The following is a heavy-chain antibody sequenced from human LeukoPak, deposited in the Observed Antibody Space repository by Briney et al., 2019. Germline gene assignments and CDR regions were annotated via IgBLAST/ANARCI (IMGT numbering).Heavy chain of an antibody. V-gene: IGHV3-23*01. D-gene: IGHD4-23*01. Sequence: GGSLRLSCAAFGFTFSSYAMSWVRQAPGKGLEWVSAISGSGGSTYYADSVKGRFTISRDNSKNTLYLQMNSLRAEDTAVYYCTTGLRWSQPIDYWGQGSLVTVSS. CDR2: ISGSGGST. CDR3: TTGLRWSQPIDY. CDR1: GFTFSSYA. J-gene: IGHJ4*02.